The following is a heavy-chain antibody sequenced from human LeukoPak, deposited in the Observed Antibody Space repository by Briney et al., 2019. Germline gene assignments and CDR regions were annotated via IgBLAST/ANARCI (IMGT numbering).Heavy chain of an antibody. CDR3: ARLEVRAKRPYGMDV. CDR2: INHSGST. CDR1: GGSFSGYY. Sequence: SETLSLTCAVYGGSFSGYYWSWIRQPPGKGLEWIGEINHSGSTNYNPSLKSRVTISVDTSKNQFSLKLSSVTAADTAVYYCARLEVRAKRPYGMDVWGQGTTVTVSS. V-gene: IGHV4-34*01. J-gene: IGHJ6*02. D-gene: IGHD3-10*01.